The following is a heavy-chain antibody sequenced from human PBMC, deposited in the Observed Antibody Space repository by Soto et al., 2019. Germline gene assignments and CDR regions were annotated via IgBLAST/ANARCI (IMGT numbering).Heavy chain of an antibody. Sequence: GASVKVSCKASGGTFSSYAISRVRQAPGQGLEWMGGIIPIFGTANYAQKFQGRVTITADESTSTAYMELSSLRSEDTAVYYCAIPTGWQHDYYYYGMDVWGQGTTVTVSS. CDR3: AIPTGWQHDYYYYGMDV. V-gene: IGHV1-69*13. CDR2: IIPIFGTA. J-gene: IGHJ6*02. CDR1: GGTFSSYA. D-gene: IGHD1-1*01.